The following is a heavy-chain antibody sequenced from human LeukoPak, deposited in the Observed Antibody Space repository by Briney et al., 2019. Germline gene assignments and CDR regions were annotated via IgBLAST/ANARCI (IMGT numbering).Heavy chain of an antibody. J-gene: IGHJ4*02. CDR3: ARDPPGGWDFDY. CDR2: ISADNGNT. CDR1: GYTFTGYY. Sequence: GASVKVSCTASGYTFTGYYMHWVRQAPGQGLEWMGWISADNGNTNYPQKLQGRVTMTTDTSTSTAYMELRSLRSDDTAVYFCARDPPGGWDFDYWGQGTLVTVSS. D-gene: IGHD1-26*01. V-gene: IGHV1-18*04.